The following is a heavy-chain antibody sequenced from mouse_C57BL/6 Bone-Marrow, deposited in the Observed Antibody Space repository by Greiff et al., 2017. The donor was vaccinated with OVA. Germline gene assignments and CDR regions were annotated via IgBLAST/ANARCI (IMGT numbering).Heavy chain of an antibody. J-gene: IGHJ4*01. D-gene: IGHD1-1*01. Sequence: QVQLKQPGAELVKPGASVKLSCKASGYTFTSYWMHWVKQRPGQGLEWIGMIHPNSGSTNYNEKFKSKATLTVDKSSSTAYMQLRSLTSEDSAVYYCAREAYGSSPYAMDYWGQGTSVTVSS. CDR1: GYTFTSYW. CDR2: IHPNSGST. CDR3: AREAYGSSPYAMDY. V-gene: IGHV1-64*01.